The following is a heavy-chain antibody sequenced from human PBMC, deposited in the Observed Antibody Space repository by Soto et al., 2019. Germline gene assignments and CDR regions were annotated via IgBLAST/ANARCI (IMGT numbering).Heavy chain of an antibody. V-gene: IGHV4-31*03. CDR1: GGSISSGGYY. D-gene: IGHD2-2*01. J-gene: IGHJ4*02. CDR3: ARHAPGGPFYY. Sequence: PSETLSLTCTVSGGSISSGGYYWSWIRQHPGKGLEWIGYIYYSGFTYYNPSLKSRVTISVDTSKNQFSLKLSSVTAADTAVYYCARHAPGGPFYYWGQGTLVTVS. CDR2: IYYSGFT.